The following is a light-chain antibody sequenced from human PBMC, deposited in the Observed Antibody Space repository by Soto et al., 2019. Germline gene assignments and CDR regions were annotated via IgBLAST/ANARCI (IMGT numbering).Light chain of an antibody. CDR3: SSYRSSSTPYVV. CDR1: SSDVGGYKY. V-gene: IGLV2-14*01. J-gene: IGLJ2*01. CDR2: EVR. Sequence: SALTQPASVSGSPGQSITISCTGTSSDVGGYKYVSWYQQNPGKAPKLMIYEVRNRPSGVSNRFSGSKSGNTASLTISGLQAEDEADYYCSSYRSSSTPYVVFGGGTKLTVL.